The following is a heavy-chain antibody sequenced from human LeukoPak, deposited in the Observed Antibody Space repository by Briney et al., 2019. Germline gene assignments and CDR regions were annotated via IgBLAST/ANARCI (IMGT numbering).Heavy chain of an antibody. V-gene: IGHV4-38-2*02. J-gene: IGHJ4*02. CDR2: IYHSGST. CDR1: GYSISSDYY. D-gene: IGHD1-7*01. CDR3: ARIGDRRYNWNYDY. Sequence: PSETLSLTCTVSGYSISSDYYWGWIRQPPGKGLEWIGSIYHSGSTYYNPSLKSRVTISVDTSKNQFSLKLSSVTAADTAVYYCARIGDRRYNWNYDYWGQGTLVTVSS.